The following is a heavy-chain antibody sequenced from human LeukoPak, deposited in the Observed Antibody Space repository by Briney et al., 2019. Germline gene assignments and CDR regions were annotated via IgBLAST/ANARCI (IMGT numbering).Heavy chain of an antibody. CDR1: GYTFTGYY. CDR3: ARDPSFTMILDY. CDR2: INPNSGGT. J-gene: IGHJ4*02. Sequence: GASVKVSCKASGYTFTGYYMHWVRQAPGQGLAWMGWINPNSGGTNYAQKFQGRVSMTRDTSISTAYMELSRLRSDDTAVYYCARDPSFTMILDYWGQGTLVTVSS. V-gene: IGHV1-2*02. D-gene: IGHD3-22*01.